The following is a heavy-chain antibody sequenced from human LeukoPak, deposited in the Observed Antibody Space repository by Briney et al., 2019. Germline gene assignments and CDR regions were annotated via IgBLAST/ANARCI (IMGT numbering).Heavy chain of an antibody. Sequence: GGSLRLSCAASGFTFSSYGMHWVRQAPGKGLEWVAVIWYDGSNKYYADSVKGRFTISRDNSKNTLYPQMNSLRAEDTAVYYCARTSAPGDFQHWGQGTLVTVSS. D-gene: IGHD1-1*01. CDR3: ARTSAPGDFQH. CDR2: IWYDGSNK. V-gene: IGHV3-33*08. CDR1: GFTFSSYG. J-gene: IGHJ1*01.